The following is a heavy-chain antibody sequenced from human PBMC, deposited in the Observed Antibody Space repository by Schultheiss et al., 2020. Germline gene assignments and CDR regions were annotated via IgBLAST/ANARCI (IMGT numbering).Heavy chain of an antibody. D-gene: IGHD2-21*02. Sequence: GGSLRLSCAASGFTFNTYTMNWFRQAPGKGLEWISYISTSSSSIYYADSVKGRFTISRDDARNSLYLHMNSLRDEDTAVYYCARSRGGDCSFDYWGQGTLVTVSS. CDR3: ARSRGGDCSFDY. J-gene: IGHJ4*02. CDR1: GFTFNTYT. V-gene: IGHV3-48*02. CDR2: ISTSSSSI.